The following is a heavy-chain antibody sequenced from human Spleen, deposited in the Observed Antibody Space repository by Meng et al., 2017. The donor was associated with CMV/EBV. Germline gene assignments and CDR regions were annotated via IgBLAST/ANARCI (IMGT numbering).Heavy chain of an antibody. CDR1: GFTFSSYA. CDR3: ATTYDFWSGYYPAFDY. J-gene: IGHJ4*02. V-gene: IGHV3-30-3*01. Sequence: QVQLVESGXXXXXPXRSXRLSCAASGFTFSSYAMHWVRQAPGKGLEWVAVISYDGSNKYYADSVKGRFTISRDNSKNTLYLQMNSLRAEDTAVYYCATTYDFWSGYYPAFDYWGQGTLVTVSS. CDR2: ISYDGSNK. D-gene: IGHD3-3*01.